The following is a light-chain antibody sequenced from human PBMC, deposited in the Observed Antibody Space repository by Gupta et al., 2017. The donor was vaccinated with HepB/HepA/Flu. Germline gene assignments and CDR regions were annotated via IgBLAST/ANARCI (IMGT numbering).Light chain of an antibody. CDR1: SSNIGNNF. CDR2: RNN. V-gene: IGLV1-47*01. CDR3: AAWDDSLSGWM. Sequence: QSVLTQPPSASGTPGQRVTISCSGSSSNIGNNFVYWYQHLPGTAPKLLSYRNNQRPSGVPDRFSGSKSGTSASLAISGLRSGDESDYYCAAWDDSLSGWMFGGGTKLTVL. J-gene: IGLJ3*02.